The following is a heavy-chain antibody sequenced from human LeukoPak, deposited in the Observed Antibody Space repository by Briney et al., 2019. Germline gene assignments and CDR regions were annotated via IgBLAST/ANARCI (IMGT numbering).Heavy chain of an antibody. D-gene: IGHD1-26*01. Sequence: SQTLSLTCTVSGGSISSGNYYWSWIRQPAGKGLEWIGRIYATGSTNYNPSLKSRVTISVDTSKNQFSLKLSSVTAADTAVYCCARAVGSSESNWFDPWGQGTLATVSS. CDR3: ARAVGSSESNWFDP. J-gene: IGHJ5*02. CDR2: IYATGST. CDR1: GGSISSGNYY. V-gene: IGHV4-61*02.